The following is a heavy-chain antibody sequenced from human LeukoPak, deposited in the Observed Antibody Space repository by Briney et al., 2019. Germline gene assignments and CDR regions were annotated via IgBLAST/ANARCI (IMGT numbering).Heavy chain of an antibody. D-gene: IGHD3-3*01. CDR1: GYTFTNYG. V-gene: IGHV1-18*01. J-gene: IGHJ5*02. Sequence: GASVKVSCKAFGYTFTNYGISWVRQAPGQGLEWMGWISGYNGNTNYAQKFQGRVTITADKSTSTAYMELSSLRSEDTAVYYCARVTYYDFWSGGYSFDPWGQGTLVTVSS. CDR3: ARVTYYDFWSGGYSFDP. CDR2: ISGYNGNT.